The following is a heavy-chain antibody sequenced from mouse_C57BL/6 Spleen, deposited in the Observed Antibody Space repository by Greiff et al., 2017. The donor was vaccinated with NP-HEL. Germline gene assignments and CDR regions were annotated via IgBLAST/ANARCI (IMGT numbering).Heavy chain of an antibody. Sequence: DVKLQESGPGLVKPSQSLSLTCSVTGYSITSGYYWNWIRQFPGNKLEWMGYISYDGSNNYNPSLKNRISITRDTSKNQFFLKLNSVTTEDTATYYWARGGLRRDYFDYWGQGTTLTVSS. CDR2: ISYDGSN. J-gene: IGHJ2*01. D-gene: IGHD2-2*01. CDR1: GYSITSGYY. V-gene: IGHV3-6*01. CDR3: ARGGLRRDYFDY.